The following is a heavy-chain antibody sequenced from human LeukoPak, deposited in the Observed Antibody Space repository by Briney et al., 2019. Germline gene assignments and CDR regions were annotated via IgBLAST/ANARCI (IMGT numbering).Heavy chain of an antibody. D-gene: IGHD3-10*01. V-gene: IGHV3-21*01. CDR1: GFTFSSYS. CDR2: ISSSSSYI. J-gene: IGHJ6*03. Sequence: PGGSLRLSCAASGFTFSSYSMNWVRQAPGKGLEWVSSISSSSSYIYYADSVKGRFTISRDNAKNSLYLQMNSLRAEDTAVYYCASAIGSTYYYMDVWGKGTTVTVSS. CDR3: ASAIGSTYYYMDV.